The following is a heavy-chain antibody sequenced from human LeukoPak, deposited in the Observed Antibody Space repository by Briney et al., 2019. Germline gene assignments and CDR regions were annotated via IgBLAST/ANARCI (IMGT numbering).Heavy chain of an antibody. V-gene: IGHV3-21*01. CDR3: ARWGAVGLWYFDL. D-gene: IGHD6-19*01. J-gene: IGHJ2*01. CDR2: ISSSSSYI. Sequence: PGGSLRLSCAASGFTFSGYSMNWVRQAPGKGLEWVSSISSSSSYIYYADSVKGRFTISRDNAKNSLYLQMNSLRAEDTAVYYCARWGAVGLWYFDLWGRGTLVTVSS. CDR1: GFTFSGYS.